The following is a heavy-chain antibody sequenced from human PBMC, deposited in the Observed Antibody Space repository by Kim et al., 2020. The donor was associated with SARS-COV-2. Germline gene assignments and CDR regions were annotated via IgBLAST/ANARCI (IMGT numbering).Heavy chain of an antibody. CDR2: ISSSSSYT. V-gene: IGHV3-11*05. Sequence: GGSLRLSCAASGFTFSDYYMSWIRQAPGKGLEWVSYISSSSSYTNYADSVKGRFTISRDNAKNSLYLQMNSLRAEDTAVYYCARDTPFGVVSPPYWGQGTLVTVSS. J-gene: IGHJ4*02. CDR3: ARDTPFGVVSPPY. D-gene: IGHD3-3*01. CDR1: GFTFSDYY.